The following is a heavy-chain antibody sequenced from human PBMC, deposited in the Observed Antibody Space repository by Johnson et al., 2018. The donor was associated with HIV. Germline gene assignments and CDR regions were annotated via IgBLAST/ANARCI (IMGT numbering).Heavy chain of an antibody. D-gene: IGHD3-3*01. Sequence: VQLVESGGGVVQPGRSLRLSCAASGFTFSSYAMHWVRQAPGKGLEWVAVISYDGSHKYYADAVKGRFTISRDNSKNKLYLQMNSLRAEDTAVYYCARAKNLFWSGYYDAFDIWGQGTMVTVSS. V-gene: IGHV3-30*04. J-gene: IGHJ3*02. CDR1: GFTFSSYA. CDR3: ARAKNLFWSGYYDAFDI. CDR2: ISYDGSHK.